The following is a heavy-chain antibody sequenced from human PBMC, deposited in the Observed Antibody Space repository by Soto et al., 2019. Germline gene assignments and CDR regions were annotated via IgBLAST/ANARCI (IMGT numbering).Heavy chain of an antibody. CDR2: INPSGGST. CDR1: GYTFTSYY. Sequence: VASVKDSCKASGYTFTSYYMHWVRQAPGQGLEWMGIINPSGGSTSYARKFQGRVTMTRDTSTSTVYMELSSLRSEDTAVYYCARVRYSYGHYYYYGMEVWGQGTTVTVSS. D-gene: IGHD5-18*01. V-gene: IGHV1-46*01. CDR3: ARVRYSYGHYYYYGMEV. J-gene: IGHJ6*02.